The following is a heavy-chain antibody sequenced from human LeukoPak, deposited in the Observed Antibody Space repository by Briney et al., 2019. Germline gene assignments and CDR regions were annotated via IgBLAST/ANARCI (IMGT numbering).Heavy chain of an antibody. D-gene: IGHD3-10*01. CDR1: GYSFTNYW. CDR3: ARRMYYYGSGSYSYFDY. J-gene: IGHJ4*02. V-gene: IGHV5-51*01. CDR2: NQPGDSDS. Sequence: GESLKISCTGSGYSFTNYWIGWVRQMPGKGLEWMGMNQPGDSDSRYRPSFQGQVAMSADKSISTAYLQWSSLKVSDTAIYYCARRMYYYGSGSYSYFDYWGQGTLVTVSS.